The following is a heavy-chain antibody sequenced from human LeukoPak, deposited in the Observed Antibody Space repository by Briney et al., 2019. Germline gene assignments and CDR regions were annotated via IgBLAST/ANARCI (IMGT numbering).Heavy chain of an antibody. D-gene: IGHD3-22*01. J-gene: IGHJ4*02. V-gene: IGHV3-53*01. CDR1: GFTFSSYA. Sequence: GGSLRLSCAASGFTFSSYAMSWVRQAPGKGLEWVSVIYSAGTTYYADSVKGRFTISRDSSKNTVYLQMNSLRGEDTAMYFCAILAAYDSSGYYRGYFDSWGQGTLVTVSS. CDR2: IYSAGTT. CDR3: AILAAYDSSGYYRGYFDS.